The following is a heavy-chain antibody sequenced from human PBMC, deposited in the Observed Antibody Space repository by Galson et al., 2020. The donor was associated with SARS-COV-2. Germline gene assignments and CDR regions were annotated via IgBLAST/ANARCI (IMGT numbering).Heavy chain of an antibody. J-gene: IGHJ6*02. V-gene: IGHV4-28*03. CDR2: IYYSGST. Sequence: KASETLSLTCVVSDYTIDSSKWWGWFRQPPGKGPEWIGYIYYSGSTYYNPSLNSRVTMSVDTSKNQFSLKLHSVTAEDTAMYYCARVGGRGVIIGPYYYGMDVWGQGTAVTVSS. CDR1: DYTIDSSKW. D-gene: IGHD3-10*01. CDR3: ARVGGRGVIIGPYYYGMDV.